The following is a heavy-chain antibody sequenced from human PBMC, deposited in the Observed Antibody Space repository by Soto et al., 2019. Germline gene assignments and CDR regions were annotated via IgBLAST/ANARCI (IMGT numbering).Heavy chain of an antibody. J-gene: IGHJ6*03. V-gene: IGHV3-48*01. CDR1: GFTFSSYS. CDR2: ISSSSSTI. Sequence: GGSLRLSCAASGFTFSSYSMNWVRQAPGKGLEWVSYISSSSSTIYYADSVKGRFTISRDNAKNSLYLQMNSLRAEDTAVYYCARDGISGWGFEYSSPSSGGRTPYYYYYYMDVWGKGTTVTVSS. D-gene: IGHD6-6*01. CDR3: ARDGISGWGFEYSSPSSGGRTPYYYYYYMDV.